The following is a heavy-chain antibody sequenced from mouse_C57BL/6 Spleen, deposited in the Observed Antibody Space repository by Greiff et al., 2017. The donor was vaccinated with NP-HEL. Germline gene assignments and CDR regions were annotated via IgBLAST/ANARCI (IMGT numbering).Heavy chain of an antibody. CDR1: GYTFTDYY. J-gene: IGHJ1*03. D-gene: IGHD2-12*01. CDR3: ARWETYDWYFDV. V-gene: IGHV1-26*01. CDR2: INPNNGGT. Sequence: EVQLQQSGPELVKPGASVKISCKASGYTFTDYYMNWVKQSHGKSLEWIGDINPNNGGTSYNQKFKGKATLTVDKSSSTAYMELRSLTSEDSAVYYCARWETYDWYFDVWGTGTTVTVSS.